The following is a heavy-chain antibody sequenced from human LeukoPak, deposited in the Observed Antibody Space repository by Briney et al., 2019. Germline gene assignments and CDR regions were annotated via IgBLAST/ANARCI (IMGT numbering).Heavy chain of an antibody. V-gene: IGHV3-30*02. CDR2: IRYDGSNK. D-gene: IGHD1-14*01. CDR1: GFTFSSYG. Sequence: GGSLRLSCAASGFTFSSYGMHWVRQAPGKGLEWVAFIRYDGSNKLYADSVKGRFTISRDNSKNTLYLHINSLRAEDTAVYYCAKDNPLDYWGQGTLVIVSS. J-gene: IGHJ4*02. CDR3: AKDNPLDY.